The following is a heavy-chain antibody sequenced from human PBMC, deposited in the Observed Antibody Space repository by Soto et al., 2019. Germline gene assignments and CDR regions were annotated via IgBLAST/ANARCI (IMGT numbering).Heavy chain of an antibody. D-gene: IGHD6-13*01. CDR1: GGSISSSSYY. J-gene: IGHJ3*02. CDR2: IYYSGST. CDR3: ARAQYSSSWNAFDI. Sequence: SETLSLTCTVSGGSISSSSYYWGWIRQPPGKGLEWIGSIYYSGSTYYNPSLKSRVTISVDTSKNQFSLKVSSVTAADTAVYYCARAQYSSSWNAFDIWGQGTMVTVSS. V-gene: IGHV4-39*07.